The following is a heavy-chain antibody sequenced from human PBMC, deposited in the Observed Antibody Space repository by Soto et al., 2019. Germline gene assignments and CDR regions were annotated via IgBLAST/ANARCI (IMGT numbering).Heavy chain of an antibody. V-gene: IGHV3-30*18. J-gene: IGHJ3*02. D-gene: IGHD2-8*02. CDR1: GFTFSSYG. CDR3: AKPGGVLDSLAFDI. Sequence: QVQLVESGGGVVQPGRSLRLSCAASGFTFSSYGMHWVRQAPGKGLEWVAVISYDGSNKYYADSVKGRFTISRDNSKNTLYLQMNSLRAEDTAVYYCAKPGGVLDSLAFDIWGQGTMVTVSS. CDR2: ISYDGSNK.